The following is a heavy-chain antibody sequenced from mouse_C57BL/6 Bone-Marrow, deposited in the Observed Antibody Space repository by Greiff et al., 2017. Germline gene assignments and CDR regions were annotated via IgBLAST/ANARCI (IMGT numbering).Heavy chain of an antibody. CDR2: IYPSDSDT. V-gene: IGHV1-61*01. CDR1: GYTFTSYW. J-gene: IGHJ4*01. CDR3: ARTSITTVAYAMDY. Sequence: QVQLQQPGAELVRPGSSVKLSCTASGYTFTSYWMDWVKQRPGQGLEWIGNIYPSDSDTHYNQKFKDKATLIVDKSYSTAYMQLSSLTSEDAAVYYCARTSITTVAYAMDYWGQGTSVTVSA. D-gene: IGHD1-1*01.